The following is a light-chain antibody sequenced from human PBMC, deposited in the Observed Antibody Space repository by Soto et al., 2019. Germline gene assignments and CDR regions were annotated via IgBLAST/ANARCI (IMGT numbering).Light chain of an antibody. CDR3: QQYKSYPWT. J-gene: IGKJ1*01. CDR1: QSITNW. CDR2: KAS. Sequence: DIQTTQSPSTLSASVGDRVTITCRASQSITNWLAWYQQKPGKAPKLLIYKASNLESGVPSRFSGSGSGTEFTLTLTSLQPDDFATYYCQQYKSYPWTFGQGTKVEIK. V-gene: IGKV1-5*03.